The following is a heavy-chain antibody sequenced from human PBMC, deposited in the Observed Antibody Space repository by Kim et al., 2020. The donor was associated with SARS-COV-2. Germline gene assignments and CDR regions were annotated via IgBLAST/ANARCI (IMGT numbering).Heavy chain of an antibody. V-gene: IGHV4-34*01. J-gene: IGHJ6*02. Sequence: LKSRVTISVDTSKNQFSLKLSSVTAADTAVYYCARGSPVTTSYYYYYGMDVWGQGTTVTVSS. D-gene: IGHD4-17*01. CDR3: ARGSPVTTSYYYYYGMDV.